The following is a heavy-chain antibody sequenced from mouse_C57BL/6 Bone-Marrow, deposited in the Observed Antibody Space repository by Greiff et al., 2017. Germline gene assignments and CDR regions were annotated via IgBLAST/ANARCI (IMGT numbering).Heavy chain of an antibody. CDR2: INPNNGGT. CDR1: GYTFTDYN. D-gene: IGHD2-4*01. CDR3: ARGGDDYDGGYFDV. J-gene: IGHJ1*03. V-gene: IGHV1-18*01. Sequence: VQLQQSGPELVKPGASVKIPCKASGYTFTDYNMDWVKQSHGKSLEGIGDINPNNGGTIYNQKFKGKATLTVDKSSSTAYMELRSLTSEDTAVXYCARGGDDYDGGYFDVWGTGTTVTVSS.